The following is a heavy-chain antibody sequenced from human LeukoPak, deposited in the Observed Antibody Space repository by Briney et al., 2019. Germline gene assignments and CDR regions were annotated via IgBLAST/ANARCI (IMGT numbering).Heavy chain of an antibody. Sequence: ASVKVSCKASGYTFTDYYMHWVRQAPGQGLEWMGWINPLSGGTNYAQKFQGRVPMTRDTSISTAYMELSRLRSDDTAVYYCARDPTRARRGLLDYWGQGTLVTVSS. CDR2: INPLSGGT. J-gene: IGHJ4*02. CDR3: ARDPTRARRGLLDY. V-gene: IGHV1-2*02. CDR1: GYTFTDYY. D-gene: IGHD6-6*01.